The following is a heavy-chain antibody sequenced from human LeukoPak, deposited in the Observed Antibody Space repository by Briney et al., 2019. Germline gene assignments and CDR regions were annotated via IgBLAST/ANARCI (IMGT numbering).Heavy chain of an antibody. J-gene: IGHJ4*02. V-gene: IGHV3-23*01. Sequence: GGSLRLSCEVSGFTFISYAMSWVRQAPGKGLEWVSGISGSSGRTYYADSVKGRFTISRDNSKNTVYLQMNSLRVEDTAVYYCAKEPQGGNYDSWTGYYLDYWGQGTLVTVSS. CDR2: ISGSSGRT. D-gene: IGHD3-3*01. CDR3: AKEPQGGNYDSWTGYYLDY. CDR1: GFTFISYA.